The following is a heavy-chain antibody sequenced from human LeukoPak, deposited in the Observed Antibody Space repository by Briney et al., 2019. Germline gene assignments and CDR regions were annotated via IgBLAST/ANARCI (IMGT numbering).Heavy chain of an antibody. CDR3: ARDLTGTTSNWFDP. D-gene: IGHD1-7*01. V-gene: IGHV4-4*02. CDR2: IFHTGRT. Sequence: SETLSLTCVVSGGSISDTNYWSWVRQSPGKGLEWIGEIFHTGRTNSNPSLKSRATLSVDKSKNQFSLKLSSVTAADTAVYYCARDLTGTTSNWFDPWGQGTLVTVSS. J-gene: IGHJ5*02. CDR1: GGSISDTNY.